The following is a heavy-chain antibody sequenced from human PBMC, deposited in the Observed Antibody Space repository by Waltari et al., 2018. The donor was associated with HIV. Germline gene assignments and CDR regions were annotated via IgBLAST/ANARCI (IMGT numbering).Heavy chain of an antibody. CDR2: IYWNDDK. CDR3: AHSAQMAYFDY. V-gene: IGHV2-5*01. Sequence: QITLKESGPTLVKPTQTLTLTCTFSGFSLSTNAVGVGWIRQPPGKALEWLALIYWNDDKRHSPYLKSRLTITKDTSKNQVVLTMTNMDPVDTATYYCAHSAQMAYFDYWGQGTLVTVSS. CDR1: GFSLSTNAVG. J-gene: IGHJ4*02.